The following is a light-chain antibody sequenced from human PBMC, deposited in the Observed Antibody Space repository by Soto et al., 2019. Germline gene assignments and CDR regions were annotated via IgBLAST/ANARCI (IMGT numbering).Light chain of an antibody. V-gene: IGLV2-14*03. CDR2: DVR. Sequence: QSALTQPASVSGSPGQSITISCTGTNSDIGNSNFVSWYQQYPGKAPKVLIYDVRKRPSGTSDRFSGSKSDTTASLTISGLRAEDEADYYCSSYTTSSDYIIFGGGTKLTVL. CDR3: SSYTTSSDYII. CDR1: NSDIGNSNF. J-gene: IGLJ2*01.